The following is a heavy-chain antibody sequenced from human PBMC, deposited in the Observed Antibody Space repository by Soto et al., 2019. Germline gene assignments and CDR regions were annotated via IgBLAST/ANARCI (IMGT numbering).Heavy chain of an antibody. CDR1: GGSISSYY. J-gene: IGHJ5*02. CDR3: ARDPGYCSGGSCPRGNWFDP. V-gene: IGHV4-4*07. CDR2: IYTSGST. Sequence: SETLSLTCTVSGGSISSYYWSWIRQPAGKGLEWIGRIYTSGSTNYNPPLKSRVTMSVDTSKNQFPLKLSSVTAADTAVYYCARDPGYCSGGSCPRGNWFDPWGQGTLVTVSS. D-gene: IGHD2-15*01.